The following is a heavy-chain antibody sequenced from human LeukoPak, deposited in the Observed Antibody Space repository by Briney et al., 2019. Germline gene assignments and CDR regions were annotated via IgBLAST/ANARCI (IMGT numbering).Heavy chain of an antibody. CDR3: ARGRGVGATHPQNDFDY. CDR2: IYHSGST. D-gene: IGHD1-26*01. V-gene: IGHV4-30-2*01. J-gene: IGHJ4*02. Sequence: SQTLSLTCAVSGGSISSGGYSWSWIRQPPGKGLEWIGYIYHSGSTYYNPSLKSRVTISVDTSKNQFSLKLSSVTAADTAVYYCARGRGVGATHPQNDFDYWGQGTLVTVSS. CDR1: GGSISSGGYS.